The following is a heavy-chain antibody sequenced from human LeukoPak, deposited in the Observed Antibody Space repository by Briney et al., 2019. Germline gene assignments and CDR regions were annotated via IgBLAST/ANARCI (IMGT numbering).Heavy chain of an antibody. CDR3: ARASVVTFGGVIAKLDAFDI. Sequence: GGSLRLSCAASGFTVSSNYMSWVRQAPGKGLEWVSVIYSGGSTYYADSVKGRFTISRDNSKNTLYLQMNSLTAEDTAVYYCARASVVTFGGVIAKLDAFDIWGQGTMVTVSS. V-gene: IGHV3-53*01. CDR2: IYSGGST. J-gene: IGHJ3*02. D-gene: IGHD3-16*02. CDR1: GFTVSSNY.